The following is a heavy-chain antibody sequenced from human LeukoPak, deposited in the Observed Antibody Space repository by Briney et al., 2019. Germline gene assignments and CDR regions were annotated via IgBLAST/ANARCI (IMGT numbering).Heavy chain of an antibody. CDR1: DGSISSGSYF. J-gene: IGHJ4*02. CDR2: IYTNGGP. CDR3: ARELAGYGKLDY. D-gene: IGHD5-12*01. V-gene: IGHV4-61*02. Sequence: PSETLSLTCTVSDGSISSGSYFWSWIRQPAGKGLEWIGRIYTNGGPSYNPSLKSRITISPDTSKNQFSLKLSSVTAADTAVYYCARELAGYGKLDYWGQGILVTVSS.